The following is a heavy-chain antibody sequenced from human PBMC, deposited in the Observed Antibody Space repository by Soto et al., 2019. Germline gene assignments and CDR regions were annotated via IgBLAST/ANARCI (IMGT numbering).Heavy chain of an antibody. CDR1: GGSFSGYY. J-gene: IGHJ3*02. D-gene: IGHD3-10*01. CDR2: INHSGST. CDR3: ASPSYYYGSGSYADAFDI. Sequence: SETLSLTCAVYGGSFSGYYWSWIRQHPGKGLEWIGEINHSGSTNYNPSLKSRVTISVDTSKNQFSLKLSSVTAADTAVYYCASPSYYYGSGSYADAFDIWGQGTMVTVSS. V-gene: IGHV4-34*01.